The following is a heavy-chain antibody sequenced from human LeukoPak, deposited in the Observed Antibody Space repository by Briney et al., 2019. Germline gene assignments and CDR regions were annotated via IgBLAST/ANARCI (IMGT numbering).Heavy chain of an antibody. CDR3: TRDFVF. V-gene: IGHV3-7*01. Sequence: PGGSLRLSCAASGFAFSTYWMDWVRQAPGKGLEWVGNINQDGSVKHYVDSVRGRFTISRDNARNSVYLQMNALRVEDTAVYYCTRDFVFGGQGPLVTASS. J-gene: IGHJ4*02. CDR1: GFAFSTYW. D-gene: IGHD3-3*01. CDR2: INQDGSVK.